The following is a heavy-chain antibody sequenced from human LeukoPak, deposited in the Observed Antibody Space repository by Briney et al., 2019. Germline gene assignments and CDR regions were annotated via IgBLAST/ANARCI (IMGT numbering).Heavy chain of an antibody. CDR2: IKQDGSEK. V-gene: IGHV3-7*01. CDR3: ARKLWFGDLCDY. Sequence: PGGSLRLSCAASGFSFSNCGMSWVRRAPGKGLEWVANIKQDGSEKYYLDSVKGRFTISRDNAKNSLYLQMNSLRAEDTAVYYCARKLWFGDLCDYWGQGTLVTVSS. CDR1: GFSFSNCG. J-gene: IGHJ4*02. D-gene: IGHD3-10*01.